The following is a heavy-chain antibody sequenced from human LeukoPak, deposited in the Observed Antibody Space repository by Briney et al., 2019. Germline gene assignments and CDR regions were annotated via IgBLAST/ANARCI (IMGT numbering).Heavy chain of an antibody. Sequence: GGSLSLSCAVSGFTFSSYAMHWVRQAPGKGLEWVAVISYDGSNKYYADSVKGRFTISRDNSKNTLYLQMNSLRAEDTAVYYCARDLTMIVAGYYFDYWGQGTLVTVSS. D-gene: IGHD3-22*01. CDR2: ISYDGSNK. CDR1: GFTFSSYA. V-gene: IGHV3-30-3*01. CDR3: ARDLTMIVAGYYFDY. J-gene: IGHJ4*02.